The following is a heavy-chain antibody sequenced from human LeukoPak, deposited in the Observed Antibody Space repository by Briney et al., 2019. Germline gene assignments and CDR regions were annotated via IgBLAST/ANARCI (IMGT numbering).Heavy chain of an antibody. CDR3: AKSLSGGGYYFEY. CDR2: ISDSGGST. J-gene: IGHJ4*02. CDR1: GFTFSNYA. D-gene: IGHD3-10*01. Sequence: GGSLRLSCAASGFTFSNYAMTWVRQAPGKGLEWVSGISDSGGSTYYADSVKGRFTIPRDNSKNTLYLQMNSLRAEDTAVYYCAKSLSGGGYYFEYWGQGTLVTVSS. V-gene: IGHV3-23*01.